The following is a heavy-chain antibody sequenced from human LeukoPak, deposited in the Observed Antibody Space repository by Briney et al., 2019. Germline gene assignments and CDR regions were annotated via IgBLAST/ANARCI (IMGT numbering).Heavy chain of an antibody. CDR3: ARDLAGYVDV. V-gene: IGHV4-61*02. CDR2: IYSSVST. Sequence: SETLSLTCTVSGGSISSGSHHWSWIRQPAGKGLEWIGRIYSSVSTNYNPSFKSRVTILVDTSTNKFSLELTSVTAADTAVYYCARDLAGYVDVWGRGTLVTVAS. J-gene: IGHJ2*01. CDR1: GGSISSGSHH.